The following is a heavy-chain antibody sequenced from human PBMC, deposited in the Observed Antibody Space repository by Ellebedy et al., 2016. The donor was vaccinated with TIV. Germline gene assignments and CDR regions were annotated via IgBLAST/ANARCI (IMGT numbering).Heavy chain of an antibody. CDR3: AREGMTTVTYYYGMDV. Sequence: AASVKVSCKASGYSFTGYYMHWVRQAPGQGLEWMGWISPNNGGISYAQKFQGRVTMTRDTSISTAYMELSRLRSDDTAVYYCAREGMTTVTYYYGMDVWGQGTTVTVSS. CDR1: GYSFTGYY. J-gene: IGHJ6*02. CDR2: ISPNNGGI. D-gene: IGHD4-17*01. V-gene: IGHV1-2*02.